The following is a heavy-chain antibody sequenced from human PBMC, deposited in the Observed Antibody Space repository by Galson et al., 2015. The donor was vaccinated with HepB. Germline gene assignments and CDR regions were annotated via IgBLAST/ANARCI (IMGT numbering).Heavy chain of an antibody. CDR3: ARVWGYSSGSPDRNWFDP. CDR2: INPNSGGT. V-gene: IGHV1-2*02. J-gene: IGHJ5*02. CDR1: GFTFIGYY. Sequence: QSGAEVKKPGASVKVSCKASGFTFIGYYMHWVRQAPGQRLEWMGWINPNSGGTNYAQKFQGRVTMTRDTSISTAYMELSRLRSDDTAVYYCARVWGYSSGSPDRNWFDPWGQGTLVTVSS. D-gene: IGHD3-22*01.